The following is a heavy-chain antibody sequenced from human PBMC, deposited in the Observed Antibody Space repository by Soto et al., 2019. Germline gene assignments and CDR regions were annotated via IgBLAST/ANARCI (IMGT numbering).Heavy chain of an antibody. J-gene: IGHJ3*02. Sequence: QLQLQESGSGLVKPSQTLSLTCAVSGGSISSGGYSWSWIRQPPGKGLEWIGYIYHSGSTYYNPSHKRRVTISVDRSKNQFSLKLSSVTAADTAVYYCARGGAFYDRRKDAFDIWGQGTMVTVSS. CDR1: GGSISSGGYS. D-gene: IGHD3-22*01. V-gene: IGHV4-30-2*01. CDR3: ARGGAFYDRRKDAFDI. CDR2: IYHSGST.